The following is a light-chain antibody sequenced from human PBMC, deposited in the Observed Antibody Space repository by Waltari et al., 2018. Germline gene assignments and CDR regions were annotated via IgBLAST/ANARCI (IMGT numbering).Light chain of an antibody. Sequence: EIEMTQSPATLSVSPGERVTLSCRASQRVGNNLAWYQQRPGQAPRLLISGASTRATDISDRFSGSGSGTDFTLTISALQSEDLAVYYCHQYNHWPTFTFGQGTKLQIE. CDR2: GAS. CDR1: QRVGNN. J-gene: IGKJ2*01. CDR3: HQYNHWPTFT. V-gene: IGKV3-15*01.